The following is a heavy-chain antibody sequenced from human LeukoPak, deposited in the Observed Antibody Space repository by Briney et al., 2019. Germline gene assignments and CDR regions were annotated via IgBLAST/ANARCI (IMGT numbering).Heavy chain of an antibody. CDR1: GYTFTGYY. V-gene: IGHV1-2*02. J-gene: IGHJ4*02. CDR3: ARGGSGYSSGYRYY. Sequence: GASVKVSCKASGYTFTGYYMHWVRQAPGQGLERMGWINPNSGGTNYAQKFQGRVTMTRDTSISTAYMELSRLRSDDTAVYYCARGGSGYSSGYRYYWGQGTLVTVSS. D-gene: IGHD6-19*01. CDR2: INPNSGGT.